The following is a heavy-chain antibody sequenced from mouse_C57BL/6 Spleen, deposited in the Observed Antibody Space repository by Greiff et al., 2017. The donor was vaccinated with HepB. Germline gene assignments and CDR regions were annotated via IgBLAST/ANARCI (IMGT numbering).Heavy chain of an antibody. D-gene: IGHD1-3*01. J-gene: IGHJ3*01. CDR2: ISSGGSYT. CDR1: GFTFSSYG. Sequence: EVKLMESGGDLVKPGGSLKLSCAASGFTFSSYGLSWVRQTPDKRLEWVATISSGGSYTYYPDSVKERFTISRDNAKNTLYLQMSSLKSEDTAMYYCARQVGARVPFAYWGKGTLVTVSA. V-gene: IGHV5-6*01. CDR3: ARQVGARVPFAY.